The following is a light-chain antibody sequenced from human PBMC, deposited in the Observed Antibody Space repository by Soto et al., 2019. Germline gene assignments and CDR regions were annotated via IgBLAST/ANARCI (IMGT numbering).Light chain of an antibody. CDR3: QQYYSYLSYT. Sequence: AIRMTQSPSSLSASTGDRVTITCRASQSISSYLAWYQQKPGKAPKLLIYAASTLQSGVPSRFSGSGSGTDFTLTISCLQSEDFATYYCQQYYSYLSYTFGQGTKLEIK. V-gene: IGKV1-8*01. CDR1: QSISSY. CDR2: AAS. J-gene: IGKJ2*01.